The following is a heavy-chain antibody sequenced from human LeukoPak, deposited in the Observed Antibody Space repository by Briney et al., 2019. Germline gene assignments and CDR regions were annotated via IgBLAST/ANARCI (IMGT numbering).Heavy chain of an antibody. CDR2: IYSGGST. Sequence: GGSLRLSCAASGFTVSSNYMSWVRQAPGKGLEWVSVIYSGGSTYYADSVKGRFTISRDNSKNTLYLQMNSLRAEDTAVYYCARHTDYTTGSRRFRYCSSTSCYPLDQNYFDYWGQGTLVTVSS. CDR3: ARHTDYTTGSRRFRYCSSTSCYPLDQNYFDY. V-gene: IGHV3-66*04. D-gene: IGHD2-2*01. CDR1: GFTVSSNY. J-gene: IGHJ4*02.